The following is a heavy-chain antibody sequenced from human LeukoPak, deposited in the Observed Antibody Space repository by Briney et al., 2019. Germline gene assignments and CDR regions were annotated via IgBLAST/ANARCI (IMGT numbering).Heavy chain of an antibody. J-gene: IGHJ4*02. D-gene: IGHD6-19*01. CDR3: ARDVGYSSGWDFDY. V-gene: IGHV6-1*01. Sequence: SQTLSLTCAISGDSVSRNSAAWNWIRQSPSRGLEWLVRTYYRSKWYNDYAASVKSRITINPDISRNQFSLQLNSVTPEDTAVYYCARDVGYSSGWDFDYWGQGTLVTVSS. CDR2: TYYRSKWYN. CDR1: GDSVSRNSAA.